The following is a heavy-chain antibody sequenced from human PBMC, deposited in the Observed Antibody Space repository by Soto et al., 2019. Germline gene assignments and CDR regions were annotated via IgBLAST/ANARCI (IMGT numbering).Heavy chain of an antibody. V-gene: IGHV1-2*04. Sequence: GASVKVSCKASGYTFTGYYMHWVRQAPGQGXEWMGWINPNSGGTNYAQKFQGWVTMTRDTSISTAYMELSRLRSDDTAVYYCARASSPYYYDSSGYEFFDYWGQGTLVTVSS. CDR1: GYTFTGYY. J-gene: IGHJ4*02. CDR3: ARASSPYYYDSSGYEFFDY. D-gene: IGHD3-22*01. CDR2: INPNSGGT.